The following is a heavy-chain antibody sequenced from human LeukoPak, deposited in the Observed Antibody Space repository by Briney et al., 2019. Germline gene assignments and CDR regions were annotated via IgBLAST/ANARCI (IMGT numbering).Heavy chain of an antibody. CDR1: GYAFSTYY. CDR3: ARWLNSSSLAFDY. J-gene: IGHJ4*02. Sequence: ASVNVSCKASGYAFSTYYIHWVRQAPGQGLEWMGIINPSGGSTSYAQKFQGRVTMTRDTSTSTVYMELSSLRSEDTAVYYCARWLNSSSLAFDYWGQGTLVTVSS. CDR2: INPSGGST. D-gene: IGHD6-6*01. V-gene: IGHV1-46*01.